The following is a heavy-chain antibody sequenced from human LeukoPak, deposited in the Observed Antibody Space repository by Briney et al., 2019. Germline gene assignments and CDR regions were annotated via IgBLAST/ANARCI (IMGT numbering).Heavy chain of an antibody. CDR1: GGSLSSYY. D-gene: IGHD6-13*01. Sequence: SETLSLTCTVSGGSLSSYYWSWIRQPPGKGLEWIGYIYYSGSTNYNPSLKSRVTISVDTSKNQFSLKLSSVTAADTAVYYCARGQGIAAPCGQGTVVTVSS. CDR2: IYYSGST. CDR3: ARGQGIAAP. J-gene: IGHJ5*02. V-gene: IGHV4-59*01.